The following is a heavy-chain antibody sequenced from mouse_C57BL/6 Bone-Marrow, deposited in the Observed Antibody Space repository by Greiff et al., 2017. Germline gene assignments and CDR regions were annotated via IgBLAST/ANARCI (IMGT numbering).Heavy chain of an antibody. D-gene: IGHD1-1*01. CDR2: IDPSDSYP. V-gene: IGHV1-69*01. Sequence: QVHVKQPGAELVMPGASVKLSCKASGYTFTSYWMPWVKQRPGQGLEWIGEIDPSDSYPNYNQKFKGKSTLTVGTSSSTAYMQLSSLTSEDSAVCYSARAYGSSCGYLDVWGTGTTVTVSS. J-gene: IGHJ1*03. CDR1: GYTFTSYW. CDR3: ARAYGSSCGYLDV.